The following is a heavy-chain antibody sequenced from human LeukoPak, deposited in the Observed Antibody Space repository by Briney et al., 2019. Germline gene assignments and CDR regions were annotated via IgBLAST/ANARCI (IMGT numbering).Heavy chain of an antibody. CDR3: AKDRLISAFTPIDY. D-gene: IGHD3-3*02. CDR1: GLTFSSYG. J-gene: IGHJ4*01. CDR2: ISYDGSNK. V-gene: IGHV3-30*18. Sequence: GGSLRLSCAASGLTFSSYGMHWVRQAPGKGLEWVAVISYDGSNKYYADSVKGRFTISRDNSKNTLYLQMNSLRAEDTAVYYCAKDRLISAFTPIDYWGHGTLVTVSS.